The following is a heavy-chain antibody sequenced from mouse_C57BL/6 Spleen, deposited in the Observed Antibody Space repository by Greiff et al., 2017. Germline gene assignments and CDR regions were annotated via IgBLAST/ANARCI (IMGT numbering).Heavy chain of an antibody. V-gene: IGHV1-52*01. J-gene: IGHJ2*01. D-gene: IGHD1-1*01. CDR3: AKGGNPNYGLDY. CDR2: IDPSASET. Sequence: QVQLQQPGAELVRPGSSVKLSCKASGYTFTSYWMHWVKQRPIQGLEWIGNIDPSASETHSNQKFKDKATLTVDKSSSTAYMQLSSLTSEDSAVYYCAKGGNPNYGLDYWGQGTTLTVSS. CDR1: GYTFTSYW.